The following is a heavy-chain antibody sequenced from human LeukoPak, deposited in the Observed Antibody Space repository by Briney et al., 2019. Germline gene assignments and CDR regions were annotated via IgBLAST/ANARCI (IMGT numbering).Heavy chain of an antibody. V-gene: IGHV3-7*01. CDR1: GFTFSSYW. J-gene: IGHJ6*03. Sequence: GGSLRLSCAASGFTFSSYWMSWVRQAPGKGLEWVANIKQDGSEKYYVDSVKGRFTISRDNAKNSLYLQMNSLRAEDTAVYYCAKGGEDIVVVPAVIHYYYYMDVWGKGTTVTVSS. D-gene: IGHD2-2*02. CDR2: IKQDGSEK. CDR3: AKGGEDIVVVPAVIHYYYYMDV.